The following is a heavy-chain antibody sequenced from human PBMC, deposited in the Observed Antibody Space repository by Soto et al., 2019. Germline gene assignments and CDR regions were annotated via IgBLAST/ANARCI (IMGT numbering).Heavy chain of an antibody. V-gene: IGHV3-33*01. CDR3: ARQPTVDTAMVTSFGWFDY. CDR2: IWYDGSNK. J-gene: IGHJ4*02. CDR1: GFTFSSYG. D-gene: IGHD5-18*01. Sequence: GGSLRLSCAASGFTFSSYGMHWVRQAPGKGLEWVAVIWYDGSNKYYADSVKGRFTISRDNSKNTLYLQMNSLRAEDTAVYYCARQPTVDTAMVTSFGWFDYWGQGTLVTVSS.